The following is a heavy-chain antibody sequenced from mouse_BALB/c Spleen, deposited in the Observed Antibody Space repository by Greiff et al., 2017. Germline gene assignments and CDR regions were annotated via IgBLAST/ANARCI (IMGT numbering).Heavy chain of an antibody. Sequence: EVKLMESGGGLVQPGGSLKLSCAASGFTFSSYGMSWVRQTPDKGLELVATINSNGGSPYYPDSVKGRFTISRDNAKNTLYLQMSSLKAEDTAMYYWARVYYNGRSWYFDVWGAGTTVTVSS. CDR3: ARVYYNGRSWYFDV. CDR2: INSNGGSP. CDR1: GFTFSSYG. J-gene: IGHJ1*01. V-gene: IGHV5-6-3*01. D-gene: IGHD1-1*01.